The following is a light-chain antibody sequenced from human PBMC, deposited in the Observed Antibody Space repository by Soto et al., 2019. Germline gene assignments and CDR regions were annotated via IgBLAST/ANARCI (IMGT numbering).Light chain of an antibody. CDR2: INSDGSH. Sequence: VLTQSPSASASLGASVKLTCTLSSGHSTYAIAWHQQKPEKGPRYLMKINSDGSHNKGDGVPDRFSGSSSGAERYLTISCLQSEDEADYYCQTWDTGIQVFGGGTKLTVL. CDR1: SGHSTYA. CDR3: QTWDTGIQV. V-gene: IGLV4-69*01. J-gene: IGLJ2*01.